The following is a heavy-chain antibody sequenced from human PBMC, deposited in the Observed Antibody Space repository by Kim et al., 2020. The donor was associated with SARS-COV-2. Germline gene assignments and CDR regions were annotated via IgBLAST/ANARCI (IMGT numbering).Heavy chain of an antibody. CDR2: IYSDGRT. V-gene: IGHV3-53*01. Sequence: WGSLRLSCAASGFTVISNNMNWVRQAPGKGLEWVSVIYSDGRTDYSDSVKGRFATSRDYSTNTLYLQMNSLRAEDTAVYFCARDPRYNWNHYDVDVWGQGTTVTVSS. J-gene: IGHJ6*02. CDR1: GFTVISNN. CDR3: ARDPRYNWNHYDVDV. D-gene: IGHD1-20*01.